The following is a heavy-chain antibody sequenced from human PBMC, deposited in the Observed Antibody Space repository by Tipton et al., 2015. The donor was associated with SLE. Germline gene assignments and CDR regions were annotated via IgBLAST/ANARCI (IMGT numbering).Heavy chain of an antibody. D-gene: IGHD6-6*01. CDR1: GGSFSGYY. CDR2: INHSRST. CDR3: ARGRIAARRAFDY. V-gene: IGHV4-34*01. Sequence: TLSLTCAVYGGSFSGYYWSWIRQPPGKGLEWIGEINHSRSTNYNPSLKSRVTISVDTSKNQFSLKLSSVTAADTAVYYCARGRIAARRAFDYWGQGTLVTVSS. J-gene: IGHJ4*02.